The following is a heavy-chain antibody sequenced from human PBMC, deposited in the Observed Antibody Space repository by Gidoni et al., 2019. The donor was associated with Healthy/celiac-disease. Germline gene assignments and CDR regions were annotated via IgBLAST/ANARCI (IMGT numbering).Heavy chain of an antibody. J-gene: IGHJ4*02. CDR1: GGTFSSYA. CDR3: ARDNYYDSSGYYPTRYFDY. CDR2: IIPIFGTA. D-gene: IGHD3-22*01. V-gene: IGHV1-69*01. Sequence: QVQLVQSGAEVKKHGSSVKVSCKASGGTFSSYAISWVRQAPGQGLEWMGGIIPIFGTANYAQKFQGRVTITADESTSTASMELSSLRSDDTAVYYCARDNYYDSSGYYPTRYFDYWGQGTLVTVSS.